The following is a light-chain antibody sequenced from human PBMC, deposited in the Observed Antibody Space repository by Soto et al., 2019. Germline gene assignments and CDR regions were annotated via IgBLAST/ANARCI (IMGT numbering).Light chain of an antibody. CDR2: EVS. CDR1: SGDVGGYNY. CDR3: SSYAGSNNYV. Sequence: QSALTQPPSASGSPGQSVTISCTGTSGDVGGYNYVSWYQQHPGKAPKLMIFEVSERPSGVPDRFSASKSGNTASLTVSRLQAEDEADYYCSSYAGSNNYVFGTGTKLTVL. J-gene: IGLJ1*01. V-gene: IGLV2-8*01.